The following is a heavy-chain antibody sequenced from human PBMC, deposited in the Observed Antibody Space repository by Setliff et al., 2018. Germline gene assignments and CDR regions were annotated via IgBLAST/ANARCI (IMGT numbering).Heavy chain of an antibody. V-gene: IGHV7-4-1*02. J-gene: IGHJ4*02. CDR3: ARDTGVRGQENTGYYGGGFAY. CDR1: GYTFRSYA. D-gene: IGHD2-8*02. Sequence: GASVKVSCKASGYTFRSYAMNWVRQAPGQGLEWMGWINTKTGKPTYAQAFRGRLVFSLDTSVSTAYLQITSLKAEDTAVYYCARDTGVRGQENTGYYGGGFAYWGQGTLVTVSS. CDR2: INTKTGKP.